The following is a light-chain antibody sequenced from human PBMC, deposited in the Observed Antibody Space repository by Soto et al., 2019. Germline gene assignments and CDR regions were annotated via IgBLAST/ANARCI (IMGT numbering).Light chain of an antibody. V-gene: IGKV1-6*01. J-gene: IGKJ1*01. CDR3: LQDYNYPRT. CDR1: QDIRND. CDR2: AAS. Sequence: AIQMTQSPSSMSASVGDRVPITCRASQDIRNDLGWYQQKPGKAPKLLISAASTLESGVPPRFSGSGSGTDFILTISSLQPEDFATYYCLQDYNYPRTFGQGTKVEIK.